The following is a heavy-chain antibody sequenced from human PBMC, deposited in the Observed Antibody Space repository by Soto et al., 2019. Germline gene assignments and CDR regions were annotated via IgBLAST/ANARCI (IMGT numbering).Heavy chain of an antibody. CDR3: ARGTIFGLVSFDY. J-gene: IGHJ4*02. CDR1: GYTFTSYA. Sequence: ASVKVSCKASGYTFTSYAMHWVRQAPGQGLEWMGWISGYNGDTHYAQNFQVRVTMTIDTSTSTAYMELRSLRSDDTAVYYCARGTIFGLVSFDYWGQGTLVTVSS. D-gene: IGHD3-3*02. CDR2: ISGYNGDT. V-gene: IGHV1-18*01.